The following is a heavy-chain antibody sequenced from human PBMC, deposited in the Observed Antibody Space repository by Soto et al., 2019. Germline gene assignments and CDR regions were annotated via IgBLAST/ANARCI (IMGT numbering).Heavy chain of an antibody. V-gene: IGHV1-69*01. Sequence: QVQLVQSGAEVKKPGSSVKVSCKASGGTFSSYAISWVRQAPGQGLEWMGGIIPIFGTANYAQKFQGRVTITADESTSTAYMELSSLRSEDTAVYYCARVSQMTWSLAAAGTDYWGQGTLVTVSS. CDR2: IIPIFGTA. J-gene: IGHJ4*02. CDR3: ARVSQMTWSLAAAGTDY. CDR1: GGTFSSYA. D-gene: IGHD6-13*01.